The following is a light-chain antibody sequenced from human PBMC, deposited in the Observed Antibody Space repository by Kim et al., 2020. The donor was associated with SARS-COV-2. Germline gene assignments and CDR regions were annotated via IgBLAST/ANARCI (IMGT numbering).Light chain of an antibody. Sequence: DIQMTQSPSTLSASVGDRVTITCRASQSIRSWLAWYQQKPGKAPKVLIYDASSLESGVPSRFSGSGSGTEFTLTISSLQPDDFATYHCQQYNSHSPSWTFGQGTKVEIK. J-gene: IGKJ1*01. CDR3: QQYNSHSPSWT. V-gene: IGKV1-5*01. CDR2: DAS. CDR1: QSIRSW.